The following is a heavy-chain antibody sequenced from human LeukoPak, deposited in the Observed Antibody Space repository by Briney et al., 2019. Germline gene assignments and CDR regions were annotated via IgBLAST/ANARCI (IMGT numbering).Heavy chain of an antibody. CDR3: ARVLSGSYPFDY. Sequence: SVKVSCKASGGTFSSYAISWVRQAPGQGLEWMGGIIPIFGTANYAQKFQGRVTITADESTSTAYMELSSLRSEDTAVYYCARVLSGSYPFDYWGQGTLVTVSS. CDR2: IIPIFGTA. D-gene: IGHD1-26*01. J-gene: IGHJ4*02. CDR1: GGTFSSYA. V-gene: IGHV1-69*13.